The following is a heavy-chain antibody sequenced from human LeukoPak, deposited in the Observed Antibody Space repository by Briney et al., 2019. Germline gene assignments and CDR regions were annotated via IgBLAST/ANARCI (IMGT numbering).Heavy chain of an antibody. Sequence: QTGGSLRLSCAASGFTFSSYWMHWLRQAPGKGLVWVSRINSDGSSTSYADSVKGRFTISRDNAKNTLYLQMNSLRAEDTAVYYCARENAYDSSGYRHYLDYWGQGTLVTVSS. D-gene: IGHD3-22*01. CDR1: GFTFSSYW. CDR3: ARENAYDSSGYRHYLDY. CDR2: INSDGSST. J-gene: IGHJ4*02. V-gene: IGHV3-74*01.